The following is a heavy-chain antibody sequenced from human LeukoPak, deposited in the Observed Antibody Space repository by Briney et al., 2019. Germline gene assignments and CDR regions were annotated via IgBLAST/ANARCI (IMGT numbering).Heavy chain of an antibody. Sequence: ASVKVSCKASGYTFTSYGISWVRQAPGQGLEWMRWISAYNGNTNYAQKLQGRVTMTTDTSTSTAYMELRSLRSDDTAVYYCAREEYEPDAFDIWGQGTMVTVSS. J-gene: IGHJ3*02. V-gene: IGHV1-18*01. D-gene: IGHD2/OR15-2a*01. CDR1: GYTFTSYG. CDR3: AREEYEPDAFDI. CDR2: ISAYNGNT.